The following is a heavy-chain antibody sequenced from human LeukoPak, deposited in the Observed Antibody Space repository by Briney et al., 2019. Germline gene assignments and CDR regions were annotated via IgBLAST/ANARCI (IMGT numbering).Heavy chain of an antibody. CDR1: GGSISRGGYY. CDR2: IYYSGTS. V-gene: IGHV4-31*03. J-gene: IGHJ4*02. CDR3: ARVGAAAGSTYFGY. D-gene: IGHD6-13*01. Sequence: SETLSLTCTVSGGSISRGGYYWSWIRQHPGKGLEWIGYIYYSGTSYYNPSLKSRVTISVDTSKNQFSLKLSSVTAADTAVYYCARVGAAAGSTYFGYWGQGTLVTVSS.